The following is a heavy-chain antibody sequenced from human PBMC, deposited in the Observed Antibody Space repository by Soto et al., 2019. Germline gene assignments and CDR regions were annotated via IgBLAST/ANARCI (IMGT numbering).Heavy chain of an antibody. V-gene: IGHV4-61*03. CDR1: GDCVTSGSYY. CDR3: AREWGLLPYYVMNV. D-gene: IGHD7-27*01. CDR2: ISYTGRT. Sequence: SETLALSCIVSGDCVTSGSYYWTWIRQPPGKGLEWIGYISYTGRTKYNPSLQSRVTISVDTSKNDFSLNLSSVTAADTAVYFCAREWGLLPYYVMNVSGHGTAVTVSS. J-gene: IGHJ6*02.